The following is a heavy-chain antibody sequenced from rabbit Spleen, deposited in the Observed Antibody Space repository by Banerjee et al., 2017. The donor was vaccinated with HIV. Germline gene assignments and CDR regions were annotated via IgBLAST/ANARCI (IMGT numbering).Heavy chain of an antibody. CDR3: ARDTSSSFSSYGMDL. J-gene: IGHJ3*01. V-gene: IGHV1S40*01. CDR2: VDGGSSAFA. CDR1: GVSFSGDSY. D-gene: IGHD1-1*01. Sequence: QSLEESGGDLVKNRASPTIPCTASGVSFSGDSYMCWVRQAPGKGLEWNSCVDGGSSAFAYFATWAKGRFTISKTSSTTVTLQVTRLTAADTATYFCARDTSSSFSSYGMDLWGQGTLVTVS.